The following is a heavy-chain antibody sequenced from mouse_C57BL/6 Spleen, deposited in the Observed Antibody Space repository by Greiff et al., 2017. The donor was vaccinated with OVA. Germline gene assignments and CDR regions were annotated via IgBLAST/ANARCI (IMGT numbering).Heavy chain of an antibody. CDR3: TGLDSSGLCLDY. V-gene: IGHV1-15*01. J-gene: IGHJ2*01. D-gene: IGHD3-2*02. Sequence: QVQLKESGAELVRPGASVTLSCKASGYTFTDYEMHWVKQTPVHGLEWIGAIDPETGGTAYNQKFKGKAILTADKSSSTAYMELRSLTSEDSAVYYCTGLDSSGLCLDYWGQGTTLTVSS. CDR2: IDPETGGT. CDR1: GYTFTDYE.